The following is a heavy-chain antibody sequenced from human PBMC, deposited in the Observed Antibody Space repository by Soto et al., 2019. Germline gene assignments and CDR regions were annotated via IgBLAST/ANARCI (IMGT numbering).Heavy chain of an antibody. V-gene: IGHV3-30-3*01. CDR3: ARGGAGAFDI. CDR1: GFTFSSYA. CDR2: ISYDGSNK. D-gene: IGHD6-19*01. J-gene: IGHJ3*02. Sequence: QVQLVESGGGVVQPGRSLRLSCAASGFTFSSYAMHWVRQAPGKGLEWVAVISYDGSNKYYADSVKGRFTISRDNSKNTLYLQMNSLRAEDTAVYYCARGGAGAFDIWGQGTMVTVSS.